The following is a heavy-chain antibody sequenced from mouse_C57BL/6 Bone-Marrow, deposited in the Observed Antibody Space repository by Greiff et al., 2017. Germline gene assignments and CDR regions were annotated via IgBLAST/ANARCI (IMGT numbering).Heavy chain of an antibody. D-gene: IGHD1-1*01. J-gene: IGHJ4*01. CDR1: GYTFTSYW. CDR3: AIDRYYYGSSYLYYYAMDY. CDR2: IHPNSGST. Sequence: QVQLQQPGAELVKPGASVKLSCKASGYTFTSYWMHWVKQRPGQGLEWIGMIHPNSGSTNYNEKFKRKATLTVDKSYSTAYMQLSILTSEDTAVYYYAIDRYYYGSSYLYYYAMDYWGQGTSVTVSS. V-gene: IGHV1-64*01.